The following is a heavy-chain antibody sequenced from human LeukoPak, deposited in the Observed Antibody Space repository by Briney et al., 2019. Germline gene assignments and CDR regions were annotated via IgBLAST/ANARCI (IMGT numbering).Heavy chain of an antibody. CDR2: IYYMGST. CDR3: ARIHSGSYPRWFDP. Sequence: PSETLSLTCTVSGGSISSSSYYWGWIRQPPGKGRGWIGSIYYMGSTYYNPSLKSRVTISVDTSKNQFSLKRSPVTPADPAVYYRARIHSGSYPRWFDPWGQGTPVTAPS. D-gene: IGHD1-26*01. V-gene: IGHV4-39*01. J-gene: IGHJ5*02. CDR1: GGSISSSSYY.